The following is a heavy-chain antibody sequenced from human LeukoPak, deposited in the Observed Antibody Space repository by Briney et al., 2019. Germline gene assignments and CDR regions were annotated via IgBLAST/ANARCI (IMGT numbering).Heavy chain of an antibody. D-gene: IGHD2-15*01. Sequence: SVKVSCKASGGTFSSYAISCVRQAPGQGLEWMGGIIPIFGTANYAQKFQGRVTITTDESTSTAYMELSSLRSEDTAVYYCVRVRDCSGGSCTGDMDVWGKGTTVTVSS. CDR2: IIPIFGTA. CDR1: GGTFSSYA. J-gene: IGHJ6*03. V-gene: IGHV1-69*05. CDR3: VRVRDCSGGSCTGDMDV.